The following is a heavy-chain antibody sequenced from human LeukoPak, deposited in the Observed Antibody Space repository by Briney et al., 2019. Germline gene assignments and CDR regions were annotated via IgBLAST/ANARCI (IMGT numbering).Heavy chain of an antibody. CDR2: IYYSGST. J-gene: IGHJ4*02. CDR3: ARQSRTFDY. CDR1: GGSISSSSYY. Sequence: PSETLSLTCTVSGGSISSSSYYWGWIRQPPGKGLEWIGSIYYSGSTYYNPSLESRVTISVDTSKNQFSLKLSSVTAADTAVYYCARQSRTFDYWGQGTLVTVSS. V-gene: IGHV4-39*01.